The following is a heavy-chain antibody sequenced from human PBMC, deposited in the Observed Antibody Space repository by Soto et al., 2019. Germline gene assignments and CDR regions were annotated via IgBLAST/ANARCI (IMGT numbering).Heavy chain of an antibody. D-gene: IGHD1-1*01. CDR3: AREKGLNWTDDF. V-gene: IGHV1-8*01. J-gene: IGHJ4*02. CDR2: MNPNSGNT. Sequence: QVQLVQSGAEVKKPGASVKVSCKASGYTFTSYDINWVRQATGQGLEWMGWMNPNSGNTGYAQKFQDRATMTRNTSISTAYMELSSLRSEDTAVYYCAREKGLNWTDDFWGQGTLVTVSS. CDR1: GYTFTSYD.